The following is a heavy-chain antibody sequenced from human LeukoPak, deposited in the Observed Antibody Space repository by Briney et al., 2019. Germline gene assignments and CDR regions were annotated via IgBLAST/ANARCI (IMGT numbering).Heavy chain of an antibody. CDR3: ARGHPRFWSGYYTDY. D-gene: IGHD3-3*01. CDR1: GGSFSGYY. V-gene: IGHV4-34*01. CDR2: INHSGST. J-gene: IGHJ4*02. Sequence: SETLSLTCAVYGGSFSGYYWSWIRQPPGKGLEWIGEINHSGSTNYNPSLKSRVTISVGTSKNQFSLKLSSVTAADTAVYYCARGHPRFWSGYYTDYWGQGTLVTVSS.